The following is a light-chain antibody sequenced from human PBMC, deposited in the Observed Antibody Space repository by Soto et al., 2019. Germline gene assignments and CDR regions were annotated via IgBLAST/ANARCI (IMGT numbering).Light chain of an antibody. CDR2: EVN. CDR1: SSNVVSYKL. J-gene: IGLJ1*01. V-gene: IGLV2-23*02. CDR3: CSSGGXPTYV. Sequence: ALTQPASVSWSPGQSITISCTGTSSNVVSYKLVSWYQQHPGKAPKLIIFEVNKRPSGFSNRFSCSKSGNTASLTISGLKVEDEADYYWCSSGGXPTYVFGNGTKVT.